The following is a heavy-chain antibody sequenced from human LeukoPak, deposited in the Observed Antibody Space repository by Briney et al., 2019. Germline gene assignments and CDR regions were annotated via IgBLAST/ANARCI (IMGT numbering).Heavy chain of an antibody. D-gene: IGHD4-17*01. J-gene: IGHJ6*02. Sequence: SETLSLTCTVSGGSISSYYWSWIRQPPGKGLEWIGYIYYSGSANYNPSLKSRVTISVDTSKNQFSLKLSSVTAADTAVYYCAREGKAYGAQTGGMDVWGQGTTVTVSS. CDR3: AREGKAYGAQTGGMDV. CDR2: IYYSGSA. CDR1: GGSISSYY. V-gene: IGHV4-59*01.